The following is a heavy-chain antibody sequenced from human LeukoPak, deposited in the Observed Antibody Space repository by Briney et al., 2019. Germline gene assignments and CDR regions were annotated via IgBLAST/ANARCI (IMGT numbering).Heavy chain of an antibody. V-gene: IGHV1-8*01. CDR2: MNPNSGNT. D-gene: IGHD4-23*01. J-gene: IGHJ5*02. CDR3: ARSNYGGKRWFDP. CDR1: EYTFTSYD. Sequence: RASVKVSCKASEYTFTSYDINWVRQATGQGLEWMGWMNPNSGNTGYAQKFQGRVTMTRDTSISTAYMELSSLTSEDTAVYFCARSNYGGKRWFDPWGQGTLVIVSS.